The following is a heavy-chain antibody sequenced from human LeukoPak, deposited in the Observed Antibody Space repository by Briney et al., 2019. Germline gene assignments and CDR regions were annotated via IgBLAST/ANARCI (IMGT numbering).Heavy chain of an antibody. Sequence: GSLRLSCAASGFTFSDYYMSWIRQAPGKGLEWVANIKQDGSEKYYVDSVKGRFTISRDNAKNSLYLQMNSLRAEDTAVYYCARGRGSYYGLFDYWGQGTLVTVSS. CDR2: IKQDGSEK. J-gene: IGHJ4*02. V-gene: IGHV3-7*01. CDR1: GFTFSDYY. CDR3: ARGRGSYYGLFDY. D-gene: IGHD1-26*01.